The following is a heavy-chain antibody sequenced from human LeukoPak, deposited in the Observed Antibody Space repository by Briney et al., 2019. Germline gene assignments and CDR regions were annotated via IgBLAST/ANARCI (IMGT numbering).Heavy chain of an antibody. Sequence: PSETLSLTCTVSGGSISSYYWSWIRQPPGKGLEWIGYIYYSGSTNYNPSLKSRVTISVDTSKNQFSLKLSSVTAADTAVYYCARANWRSGWDAFDIWGQGTMVTVSS. J-gene: IGHJ3*02. CDR1: GGSISSYY. V-gene: IGHV4-59*08. CDR2: IYYSGST. D-gene: IGHD6-19*01. CDR3: ARANWRSGWDAFDI.